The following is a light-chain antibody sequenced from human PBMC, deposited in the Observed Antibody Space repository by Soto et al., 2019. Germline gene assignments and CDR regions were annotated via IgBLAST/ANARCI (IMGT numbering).Light chain of an antibody. CDR1: QSISSY. CDR2: AAS. J-gene: IGKJ2*01. V-gene: IGKV1-39*01. CDR3: QQSYSTSV. Sequence: DIQMTQSPSSLSASVGDRVTITCRASQSISSYLNWYQQKPGKAPKLLIYAASSLQSGVPSRFSGSRSGTDFTLTISSLQPEDFATYYCQQSYSTSVFGQGTKLEIK.